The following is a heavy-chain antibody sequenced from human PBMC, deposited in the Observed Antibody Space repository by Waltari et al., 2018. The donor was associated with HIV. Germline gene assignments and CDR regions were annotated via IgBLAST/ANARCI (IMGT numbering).Heavy chain of an antibody. CDR1: GFLFTNFG. D-gene: IGHD2-21*02. V-gene: IGHV3-30*03. J-gene: IGHJ3*01. Sequence: QVQLMQSGGGVVQPGGSLRLTCTASGFLFTNFGIHWVRQAPGKGLDWWGLISHDGNSHFDADAVKGRFTVSRDNSKDTVYLQMNSLTTDDTAGYYCATYCGGDCYFGEVSFDVWGQGTMVIVS. CDR3: ATYCGGDCYFGEVSFDV. CDR2: ISHDGNSH.